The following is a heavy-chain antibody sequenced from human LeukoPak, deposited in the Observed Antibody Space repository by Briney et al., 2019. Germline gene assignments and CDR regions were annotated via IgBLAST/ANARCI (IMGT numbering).Heavy chain of an antibody. Sequence: PGGSLRLSCAASGFTFSSYSMNWVRQAPGKGLEWVSSISSSSSYIYYADSVKGRFTISRDNAKNSLYLQMNSLRAEDTAVYYCAREWCSGGSCYSNFGNAFDIWGQGTMVTVSS. J-gene: IGHJ3*02. CDR3: AREWCSGGSCYSNFGNAFDI. D-gene: IGHD2-15*01. CDR2: ISSSSSYI. CDR1: GFTFSSYS. V-gene: IGHV3-21*01.